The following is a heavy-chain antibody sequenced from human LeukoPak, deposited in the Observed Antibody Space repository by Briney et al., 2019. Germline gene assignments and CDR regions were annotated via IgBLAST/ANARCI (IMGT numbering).Heavy chain of an antibody. D-gene: IGHD2-2*01. CDR3: ARDGPVPATADAFDI. V-gene: IGHV5-51*01. Sequence: GESLKISCKGSGYDFSTYWIGWVRQMPGQGLEWMGIIYPGDSDTRNSPSLQGQVTISADKSISTVYLQWSSLKASDTAMYYCARDGPVPATADAFDIWGHGTMVTVSS. CDR1: GYDFSTYW. CDR2: IYPGDSDT. J-gene: IGHJ3*02.